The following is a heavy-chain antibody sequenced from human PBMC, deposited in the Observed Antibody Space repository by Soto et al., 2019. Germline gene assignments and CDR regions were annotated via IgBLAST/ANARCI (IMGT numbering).Heavy chain of an antibody. CDR2: INPKSGGT. Sequence: ASVKVSCKSSGYTFTDFYIHWVRQAPGQGLEWLGRINPKSGGTSTAQKFQGWVTMTTDTSISTASMELTRLTSDDTAIYYCARGDSTDCSNGVCSFFYNHDMDVWGQGTTVTVSS. D-gene: IGHD2-8*01. J-gene: IGHJ6*02. CDR3: ARGDSTDCSNGVCSFFYNHDMDV. V-gene: IGHV1-2*04. CDR1: GYTFTDFY.